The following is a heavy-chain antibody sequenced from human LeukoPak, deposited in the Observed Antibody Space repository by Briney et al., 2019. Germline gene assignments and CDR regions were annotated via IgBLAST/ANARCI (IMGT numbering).Heavy chain of an antibody. V-gene: IGHV3-23*01. D-gene: IGHD3-22*01. CDR2: ISGSGGST. CDR3: AKGNKYYYDSSGYSYYFVY. CDR1: GFTFSSYA. Sequence: PGGSLRLSCAASGFTFSSYAMSWVRQAPGKGLEWVSAISGSGGSTYYADSVKGRFTISRDNSKNTLYLQMNSLRAEDTAVYYCAKGNKYYYDSSGYSYYFVYWGQGTLVTVSS. J-gene: IGHJ4*02.